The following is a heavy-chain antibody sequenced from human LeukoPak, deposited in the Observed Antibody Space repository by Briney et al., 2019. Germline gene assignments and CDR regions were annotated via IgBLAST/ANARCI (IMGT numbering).Heavy chain of an antibody. CDR1: GYTLTELS. D-gene: IGHD6-6*01. V-gene: IGHV1-24*01. Sequence: ASVKVSCKVSGYTLTELSMHWVRQAPGKGLEWMGGFDPEDGETIYAQKFQGRVTMTEDTSTDTAYMELSSLRSEDTAVYYCARGGSWLEYSNFGGFDFWGRGTLVTVSS. CDR3: ARGGSWLEYSNFGGFDF. J-gene: IGHJ2*01. CDR2: FDPEDGET.